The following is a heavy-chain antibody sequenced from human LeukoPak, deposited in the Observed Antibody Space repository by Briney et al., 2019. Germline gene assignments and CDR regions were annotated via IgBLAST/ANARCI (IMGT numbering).Heavy chain of an antibody. Sequence: PGGSLRLSCATSGFTFGDYPMNWVRQRPGKGLEWVGIIRSRTKGATTDYAASAKGRFTISRDDSKATVYLQMDSLKIEDTAVYYCSRGLGTTETGDDYWGQGTLVTVSS. D-gene: IGHD1-14*01. J-gene: IGHJ4*02. CDR3: SRGLGTTETGDDY. CDR2: IRSRTKGATT. V-gene: IGHV3-49*04. CDR1: GFTFGDYP.